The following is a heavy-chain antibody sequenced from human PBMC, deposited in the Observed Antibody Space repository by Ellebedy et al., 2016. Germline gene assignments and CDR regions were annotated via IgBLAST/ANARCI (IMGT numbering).Heavy chain of an antibody. J-gene: IGHJ4*02. V-gene: IGHV3-23*01. CDR2: ISGGGDTT. D-gene: IGHD4-17*01. Sequence: GESLKISXVASGFTFRNFFMSWVRQAPGGGLEWISTISGGGDTTFSADSVKGRFTISRDNSRYTLYLQMDSLTAADTAVYYCYYGHYSGFWGQGTLVTVSS. CDR1: GFTFRNFF. CDR3: YYGHYSGF.